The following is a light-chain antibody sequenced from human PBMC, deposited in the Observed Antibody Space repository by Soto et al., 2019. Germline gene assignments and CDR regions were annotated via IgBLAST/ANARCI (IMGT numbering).Light chain of an antibody. Sequence: EIVLTQSPGTLSLSPGERATLSCRASQSVSSSYLAWYQQKPGQAPRLLIYGASTRATGIPARFSGSGSGTEFTLTISSLQPDDFATDYCQQYNSYSFGQGTKVDIK. CDR1: QSVSSSY. J-gene: IGKJ1*01. CDR2: GAS. CDR3: QQYNSYS. V-gene: IGKV3-20*01.